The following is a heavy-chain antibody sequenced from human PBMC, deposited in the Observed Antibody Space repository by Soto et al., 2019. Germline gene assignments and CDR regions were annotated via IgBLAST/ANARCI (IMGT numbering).Heavy chain of an antibody. CDR3: AREEETGIEWGWFDP. Sequence: QVQLVQSGAEVKKPGSSVKVSCKGSGGVFGTYRLTWVRQAPGQGLEWMGGINPVFGTTTFAQKFQDRIRITAAQSTNTAYLELTGLRYDDTAIYYCAREEETGIEWGWFDPWGQGTMVTVST. J-gene: IGHJ5*02. CDR1: GGVFGTYR. CDR2: INPVFGTT. D-gene: IGHD1-1*01. V-gene: IGHV1-69*01.